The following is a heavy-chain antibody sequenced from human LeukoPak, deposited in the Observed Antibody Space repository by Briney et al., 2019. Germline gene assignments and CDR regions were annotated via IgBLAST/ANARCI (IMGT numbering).Heavy chain of an antibody. CDR3: ARVAIGSYDATYYFDY. V-gene: IGHV1-18*01. J-gene: IGHJ4*02. CDR1: GYTFTSYG. CDR2: ISAYNGNT. Sequence: ASVKVSCKASGYTFTSYGISWVRQAPGQALEWMGWISAYNGNTNYAQKLQGRVTMTTDTSTSTAYMELRSLRSDDTAVYYCARVAIGSYDATYYFDYWGQGTLVTVSS. D-gene: IGHD5-18*01.